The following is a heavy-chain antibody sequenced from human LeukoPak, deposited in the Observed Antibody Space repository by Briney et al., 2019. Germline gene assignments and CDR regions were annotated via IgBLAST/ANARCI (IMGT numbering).Heavy chain of an antibody. CDR3: ARAEYVDTAMVYYYYYGMDV. J-gene: IGHJ6*02. D-gene: IGHD5-18*01. Sequence: GGSLRLSCAASGFTFSSYAMHWVRQAPGKGLEYVSAISSNGGGTYYANSEKGRFTISRDNSKNTLYLQMGSLRAEDMAVYYCARAEYVDTAMVYYYYYGMDVWGQGTTVTVSS. V-gene: IGHV3-64*01. CDR2: ISSNGGGT. CDR1: GFTFSSYA.